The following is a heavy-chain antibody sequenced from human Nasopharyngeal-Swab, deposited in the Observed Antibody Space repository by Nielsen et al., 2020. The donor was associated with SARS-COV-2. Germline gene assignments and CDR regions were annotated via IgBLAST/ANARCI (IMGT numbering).Heavy chain of an antibody. V-gene: IGHV4-59*01. CDR2: IYYSGST. Sequence: ESLKISCTVSGGSISSYYWSWIRQPPGKGLEWIGYIYYSGSTNYNPSLKSRVTISVDTSKNQFSLKLSSVTAADTAVYYCAQTTYSGYFDYWGQGTLVTVSS. CDR1: GGSISSYY. D-gene: IGHD2-15*01. J-gene: IGHJ4*02. CDR3: AQTTYSGYFDY.